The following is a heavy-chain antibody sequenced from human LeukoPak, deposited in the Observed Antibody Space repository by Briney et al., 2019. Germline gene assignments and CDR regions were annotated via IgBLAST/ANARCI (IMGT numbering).Heavy chain of an antibody. D-gene: IGHD5-24*01. CDR1: GYTFSNYW. CDR3: ARASDPWLQLT. J-gene: IGHJ5*02. V-gene: IGHV3-7*05. Sequence: GGSLRLSCAASGYTFSNYWMIWVRQAPGKGLEWVGNIKQDGSEKRYADSVRGRFSISRDNAQTSLYLQMNSLRAEDTAVYYCARASDPWLQLTWGQGTLVTVSS. CDR2: IKQDGSEK.